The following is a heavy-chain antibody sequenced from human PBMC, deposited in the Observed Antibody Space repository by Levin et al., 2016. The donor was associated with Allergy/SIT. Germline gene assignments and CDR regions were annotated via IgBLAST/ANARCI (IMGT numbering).Heavy chain of an antibody. J-gene: IGHJ5*02. CDR3: ARERQILWNGRLQVDP. CDR2: IYYSGST. V-gene: IGHV4-59*01. D-gene: IGHD3-3*01. Sequence: WIRQPPGKGLEWIGYIYYSGSTNYNPSLKSRVTISVDTSKNQFSLKLSSVTAADTAVYYCARERQILWNGRLQVDPWGQGTLVTVSS.